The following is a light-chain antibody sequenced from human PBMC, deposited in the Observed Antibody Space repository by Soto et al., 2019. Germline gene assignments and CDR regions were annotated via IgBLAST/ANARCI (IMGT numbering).Light chain of an antibody. Sequence: EIVMTQSPATLSVSPGERATLSCRASESVIMYLVWYRPKQGHAPRLRIYDASTRATAIPARYSGSGSGIEFNLTIGSLQSDDFAVYYCQKYNHWLRTFGQGTKVDIK. J-gene: IGKJ1*01. CDR2: DAS. CDR1: ESVIMY. V-gene: IGKV3-15*01. CDR3: QKYNHWLRT.